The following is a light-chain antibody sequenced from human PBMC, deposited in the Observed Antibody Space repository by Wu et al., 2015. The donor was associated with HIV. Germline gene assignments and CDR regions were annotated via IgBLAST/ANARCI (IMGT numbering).Light chain of an antibody. V-gene: IGKV1-13*02. CDR1: QDIFTY. J-gene: IGKJ5*01. CDR2: DAS. Sequence: IQLTQSPSSLSASIGDRVNITCRASQDIFTYLAWYQQTPGKAPRVLIYDASTLQSGVSSRFSGSGSGSYFTLTISGLQREDFAVYFCQQLNSFPLTFGQGSRLEI. CDR3: QQLNSFPLT.